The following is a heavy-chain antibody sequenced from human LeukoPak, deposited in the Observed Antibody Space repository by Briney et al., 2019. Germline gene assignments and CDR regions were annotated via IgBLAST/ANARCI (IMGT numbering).Heavy chain of an antibody. V-gene: IGHV3-21*01. D-gene: IGHD3-10*01. CDR2: ISSSSSYI. CDR1: GFTFSSYA. CDR3: ARDRRLYYYGSGIKTT. J-gene: IGHJ4*02. Sequence: PGGSLRLSCAASGFTFSSYAMHWVRQAPGKGLEWVSSISSSSSYIYYADSVKGRFTISRDNAKNSLYLQMNSLRAEDTAVYYCARDRRLYYYGSGIKTTWGQGTLVTVSS.